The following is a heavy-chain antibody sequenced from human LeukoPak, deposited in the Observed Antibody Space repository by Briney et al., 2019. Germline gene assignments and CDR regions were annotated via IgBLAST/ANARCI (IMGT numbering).Heavy chain of an antibody. CDR2: IYYSGST. D-gene: IGHD3-16*02. Sequence: SETLSLTCTVSGGSISSYYWSWIRQPPGKGLEWIGYIYYSGSTNYNPSLKSRVTISVDTSKNQFSLKLSSATAADTAVYYCAREVNDYVWGSYRSASASAFDIWGQGTMVTVSS. V-gene: IGHV4-59*01. CDR3: AREVNDYVWGSYRSASASAFDI. J-gene: IGHJ3*02. CDR1: GGSISSYY.